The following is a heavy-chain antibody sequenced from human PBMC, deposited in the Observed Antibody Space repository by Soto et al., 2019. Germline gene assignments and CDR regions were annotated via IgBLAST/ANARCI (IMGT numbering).Heavy chain of an antibody. J-gene: IGHJ3*02. V-gene: IGHV3-21*01. CDR3: AREKRVYGSGSSLDI. CDR2: ISSSSSYI. D-gene: IGHD3-10*01. Sequence: EVQLVESGGGLVKPGGSLRLSCAASGFTFSSYGMNWVRQAPGKGLEWVSSISSSSSYIYYADSVKGRFTISRDNAKNSLYLQMNSLRAEDTAVYYCAREKRVYGSGSSLDIWGQGTMVTVSS. CDR1: GFTFSSYG.